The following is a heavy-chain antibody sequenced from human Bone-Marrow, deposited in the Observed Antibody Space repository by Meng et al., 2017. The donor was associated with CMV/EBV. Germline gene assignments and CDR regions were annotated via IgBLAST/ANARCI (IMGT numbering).Heavy chain of an antibody. CDR2: IYYSGST. CDR1: GGSISSYY. Sequence: SETLSLTCTVSGGSISSYYWSWIRQPPGKGLEWIGYIYYSGSTNYNPSLKSRVTISVDTSKNQFSLKLSSVTAADTAVYYCARVKGIAVVGFDDWGQGTLVTVSS. J-gene: IGHJ4*02. D-gene: IGHD6-19*01. CDR3: ARVKGIAVVGFDD. V-gene: IGHV4-59*01.